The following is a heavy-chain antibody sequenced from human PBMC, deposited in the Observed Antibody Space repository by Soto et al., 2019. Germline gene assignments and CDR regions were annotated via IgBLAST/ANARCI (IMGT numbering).Heavy chain of an antibody. D-gene: IGHD3-10*01. V-gene: IGHV3-21*06. Sequence: GGSLRLSCVASGLIFSGHSFSWVRQAPGKGLEWVSSISIVPNSMYYADSVKGRFTISRDNAKNTMYLEMDSLRVEDTAVYFCARELQSSTEGHWGKGTMVTVSS. CDR1: GLIFSGHS. CDR2: ISIVPNSM. CDR3: ARELQSSTEGH. J-gene: IGHJ4*02.